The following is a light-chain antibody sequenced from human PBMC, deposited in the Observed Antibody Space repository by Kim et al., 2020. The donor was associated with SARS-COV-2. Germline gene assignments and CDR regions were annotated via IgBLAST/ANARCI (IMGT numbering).Light chain of an antibody. J-gene: IGLJ3*02. V-gene: IGLV2-14*04. CDR1: SSDVGGHNY. CDR2: DVT. Sequence: QVITISCAGTSSDVGGHNYVSWYKQHPGKAPKLMIYDVTKRPSGVSNRFSGSKSGNTASLTISGLQAEDEADYYCSSYTSTTTSGVFGGGTKLTVL. CDR3: SSYTSTTTSGV.